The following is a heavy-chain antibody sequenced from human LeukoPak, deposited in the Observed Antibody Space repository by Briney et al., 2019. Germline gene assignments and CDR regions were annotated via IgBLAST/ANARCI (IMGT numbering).Heavy chain of an antibody. CDR1: GFTLSNVW. D-gene: IGHD3-10*01. CDR3: TAGVSRGD. V-gene: IGHV3-15*01. J-gene: IGHJ4*02. Sequence: PGGSLRLSCAASGFTLSNVWMSWVRQAPGKGLEWVGRIKSETDGGTIDYAAPVKDRFTISRDDSKNTLFLEMNSLKTEDTAVYYCTAGVSRGDWGQGTLVTLST. CDR2: IKSETDGGTI.